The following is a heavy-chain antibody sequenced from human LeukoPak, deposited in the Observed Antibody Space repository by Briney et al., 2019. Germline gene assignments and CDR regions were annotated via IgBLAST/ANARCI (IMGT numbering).Heavy chain of an antibody. D-gene: IGHD3-22*01. V-gene: IGHV1-2*02. CDR1: GYTFTGYY. Sequence: ASVKVSCKASGYTFTGYYMHWVRQAPGQGLEWMGWINPNSGGTNYAQKFQGRVTMTRDTSISTAYMELSSLRSEDTAVYYCARVYDSSGYWGQGTLVTVSS. J-gene: IGHJ4*02. CDR3: ARVYDSSGY. CDR2: INPNSGGT.